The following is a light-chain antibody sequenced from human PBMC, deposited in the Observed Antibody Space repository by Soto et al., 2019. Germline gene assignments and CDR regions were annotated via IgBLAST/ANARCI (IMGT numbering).Light chain of an antibody. Sequence: DIQMTQSPSSVSASVGDRVTITCRASQDISSWLAWFQQKTGKAPKLLIYGASTLQPGVQSRFSGSGSGTDFTLTISNLQTEEFATYDCQQANIFPRMVAQGNKVDIK. J-gene: IGKJ1*01. V-gene: IGKV1-12*01. CDR3: QQANIFPRM. CDR1: QDISSW. CDR2: GAS.